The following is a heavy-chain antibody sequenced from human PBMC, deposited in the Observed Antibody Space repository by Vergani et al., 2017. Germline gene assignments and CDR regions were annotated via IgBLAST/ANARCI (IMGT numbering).Heavy chain of an antibody. CDR2: LTGGGGST. V-gene: IGHV3-23*01. D-gene: IGHD1-26*01. Sequence: EVQLLESGGSLKQPGGSVRLSCAASGFTFSTYAMHWVRQAPGKGLEWVSALTGGGGSTYYADSFKGRFIISRDNSRDTLYLQMNSLRPEDTATYYCVKDAVSYGNLFDSWGQGTLVTVSS. J-gene: IGHJ4*02. CDR1: GFTFSTYA. CDR3: VKDAVSYGNLFDS.